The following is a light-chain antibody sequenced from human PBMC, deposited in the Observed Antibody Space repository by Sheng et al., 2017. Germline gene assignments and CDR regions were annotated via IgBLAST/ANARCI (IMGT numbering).Light chain of an antibody. J-gene: IGKJ4*01. CDR1: QSVSSTY. Sequence: EIVLTQSPGIVSLSPGGEPPSRGRASQSVSSTYFAWYQQIPGQAPRLLIYGASSRATGIPQTGSVAVGLGQTSLSPSADWSLKILLVYYCQQYGYSPFSLTFGGGTKVEIK. CDR3: QQYGYSPFSLT. CDR2: GAS. V-gene: IGKV3-20*01.